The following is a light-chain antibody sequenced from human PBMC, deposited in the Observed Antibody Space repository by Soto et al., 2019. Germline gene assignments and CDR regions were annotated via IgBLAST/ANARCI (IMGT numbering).Light chain of an antibody. CDR3: QQYGSSPWT. CDR1: QSVSSSY. J-gene: IGKJ1*01. Sequence: EIVLTQSPATLSVSPGERATLSCRASQSVSSSYLAWYQQKPGQAPRLLIYGASSRATAIPDRFSGSGSGTDFTLTINRLEPEDFAVYYCQQYGSSPWTFGQGTKVDI. V-gene: IGKV3-20*01. CDR2: GAS.